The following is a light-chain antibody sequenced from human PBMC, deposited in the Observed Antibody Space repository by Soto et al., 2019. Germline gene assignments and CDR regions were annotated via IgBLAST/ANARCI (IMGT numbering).Light chain of an antibody. CDR3: AAWDDSLNGWV. Sequence: QSVLTQPPSASGTPGQRVNISCSGSSSNIGSNTVNCYQQLPGTAPKLLIYSNNQRPSGVPDRFSGSKSGTSASLAISGLQSEDEADYYCAAWDDSLNGWVFGGGTKLTVL. V-gene: IGLV1-44*01. CDR1: SSNIGSNT. CDR2: SNN. J-gene: IGLJ3*02.